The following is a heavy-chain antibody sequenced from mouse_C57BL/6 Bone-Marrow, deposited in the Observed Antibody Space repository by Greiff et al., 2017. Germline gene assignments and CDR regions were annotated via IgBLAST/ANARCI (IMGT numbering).Heavy chain of an antibody. J-gene: IGHJ4*01. Sequence: VMLVESGAELMKPGASVKLSCKATGYTFTGYWIEWIGEILPGSGSTNYNEKFKGKATFTADTSSNTAYMQLSSLTTEDSAIYYCARWGDYWGQGTSVTVSS. V-gene: IGHV1-9*01. CDR2: ILPGSGST. CDR1: GYTFTGYW. CDR3: ARWGDY.